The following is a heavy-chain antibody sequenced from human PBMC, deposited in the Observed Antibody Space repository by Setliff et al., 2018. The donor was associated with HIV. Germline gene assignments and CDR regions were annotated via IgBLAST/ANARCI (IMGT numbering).Heavy chain of an antibody. D-gene: IGHD1-26*01. Sequence: RASVKVSCKASGYTFTAYFIHWVRQAPGQGLEWMGWISANNGNTNYAQKFQGRVTMTRDTSISTAYMELSSLRSDDTAVYYCARGDWELLGAFDIWGQGTMVTVSS. CDR1: GYTFTAYF. CDR2: ISANNGNT. CDR3: ARGDWELLGAFDI. V-gene: IGHV1-2*02. J-gene: IGHJ3*02.